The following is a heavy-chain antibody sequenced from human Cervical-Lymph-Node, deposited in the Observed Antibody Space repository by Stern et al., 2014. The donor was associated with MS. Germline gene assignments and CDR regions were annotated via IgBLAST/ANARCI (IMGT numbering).Heavy chain of an antibody. J-gene: IGHJ1*01. CDR1: GYIFTSDD. Sequence: QVQLVQSGAEVRKPGASVRLSCKASGYIFTSDDINWVRQASGQGLEWMGWMNPDSGDTGFEQKFRGGVTMTRDVSTSTVYMELSSLTSEDTAVYYCMKAWGHWGQGTQVTVSS. CDR3: MKAWGH. D-gene: IGHD7-27*01. V-gene: IGHV1-8*01. CDR2: MNPDSGDT.